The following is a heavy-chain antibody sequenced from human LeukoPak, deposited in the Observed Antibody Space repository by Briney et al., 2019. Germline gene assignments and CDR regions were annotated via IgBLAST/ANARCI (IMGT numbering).Heavy chain of an antibody. V-gene: IGHV3-48*01. Sequence: GGSLRLSCAVSGFTFSSSGMHWVRQAPGKGLEWVSYISSSSSTIYYADSVKGRFTISRDNAKNSLYLQMNSLRAEDTAVYYCARGNCGGDCYFPYYYYYYMDVWGKGTTVTVSS. CDR1: GFTFSSSG. J-gene: IGHJ6*03. D-gene: IGHD2-21*01. CDR3: ARGNCGGDCYFPYYYYYYMDV. CDR2: ISSSSSTI.